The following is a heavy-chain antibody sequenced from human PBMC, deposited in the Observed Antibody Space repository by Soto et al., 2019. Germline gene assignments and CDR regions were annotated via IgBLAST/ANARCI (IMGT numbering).Heavy chain of an antibody. D-gene: IGHD5-18*01. J-gene: IGHJ4*02. V-gene: IGHV5-51*01. CDR1: GYTFTSYW. CDR2: IFPGDSDT. CDR3: ARPVTAMVYFDX. Sequence: GESLKISCKGSGYTFTSYWIGWVRQMPGKGLEWMGIIFPGDSDTRYSPSFQGQVTISADKSFSTAYLQWSSLKASDTAMYYCARPVTAMVYFDXWGQGTRFTVSX.